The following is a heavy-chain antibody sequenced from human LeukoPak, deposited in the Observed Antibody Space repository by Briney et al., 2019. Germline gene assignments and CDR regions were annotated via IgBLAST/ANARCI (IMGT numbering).Heavy chain of an antibody. J-gene: IGHJ4*02. CDR1: EYTFTDYA. V-gene: IGHV1-69*13. CDR2: IIPIFGTA. D-gene: IGHD6-13*01. Sequence: EASVKVSCKASEYTFTDYAINWVRQAPGQGLEWMGGIIPIFGTANYAQKFQGRVTITADESTSTAYMELSSLRSEDTAVYYCASFIIAAAGTLDYWGQGTLVTVSS. CDR3: ASFIIAAAGTLDY.